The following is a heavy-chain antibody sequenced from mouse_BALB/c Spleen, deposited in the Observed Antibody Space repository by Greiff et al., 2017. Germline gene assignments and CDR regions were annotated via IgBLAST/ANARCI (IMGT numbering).Heavy chain of an antibody. Sequence: QVQLQQSGAELARPGASVKLSCKASGYTFTSYWMQWVKQRPGQGLEWIGAIYPGDGDTRYTQKFKGKATLTADKSSSTAYMQLSSLASEDSAVYYCARGGLNAFDYWGQGTTLTVSS. CDR3: ARGGLNAFDY. V-gene: IGHV1-87*01. J-gene: IGHJ2*01. CDR2: IYPGDGDT. D-gene: IGHD1-3*01. CDR1: GYTFTSYW.